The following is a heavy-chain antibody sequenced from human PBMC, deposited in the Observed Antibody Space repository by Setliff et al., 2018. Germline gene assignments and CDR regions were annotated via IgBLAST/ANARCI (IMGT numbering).Heavy chain of an antibody. CDR1: GGSIRSSYYY. J-gene: IGHJ3*01. CDR2: IYYNGST. D-gene: IGHD3-16*01. CDR3: ARPLEESFGGVRDSDAFDV. V-gene: IGHV4-39*01. Sequence: SETLSLTCTVSGGSIRSSYYYWGWIRQPPGKGLEWIGSIYYNGSTHFNPSLKSRVAISVDTSKNLLSLKVNSVTATDTAVYYCARPLEESFGGVRDSDAFDVWGQGTMVT.